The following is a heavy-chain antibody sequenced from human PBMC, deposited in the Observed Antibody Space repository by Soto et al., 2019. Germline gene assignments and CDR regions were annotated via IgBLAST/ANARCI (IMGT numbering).Heavy chain of an antibody. CDR3: ARGPNYYGSGSFDY. V-gene: IGHV3-66*01. Sequence: GGSLRLSCAASGFTVSSNYMSWVRQAPGKGLEWVSVIYSGGSTYYADSVKGRFTISRDNSKNTLYLQMNSLRAEDTAVYYCARGPNYYGSGSFDYWGQGTLVTVSS. J-gene: IGHJ4*02. CDR1: GFTVSSNY. D-gene: IGHD3-10*01. CDR2: IYSGGST.